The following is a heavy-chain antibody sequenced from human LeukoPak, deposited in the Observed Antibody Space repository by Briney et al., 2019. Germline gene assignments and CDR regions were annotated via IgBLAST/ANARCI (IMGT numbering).Heavy chain of an antibody. D-gene: IGHD3-10*01. CDR3: ARSGLWFGELLDY. CDR1: GFTVSSNY. Sequence: GGSLRLSCAASGFTVSSNYMSRVRQAPGKGLEWVSVIYSGGSTYYADSVKGRFTISRDNSKNTLYLQMDSLRAEDTAVYYCARSGLWFGELLDYWGQGTLVTVSS. CDR2: IYSGGST. J-gene: IGHJ4*02. V-gene: IGHV3-53*01.